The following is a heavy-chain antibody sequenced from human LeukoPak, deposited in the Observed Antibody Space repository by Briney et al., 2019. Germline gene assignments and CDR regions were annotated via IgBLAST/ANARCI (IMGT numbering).Heavy chain of an antibody. CDR2: ISGSGGST. CDR1: GFTFSIYA. V-gene: IGHV3-23*01. J-gene: IGHJ4*02. CDR3: AKGMEYSSSQGVFDY. Sequence: GGSLRLSCAASGFTFSIYAMSWVRQAPGKGLEWVSAISGSGGSTYYADSVKGRFTISRDNSKNTLYLQMNGLRAVDTAVYYCAKGMEYSSSQGVFDYWGQGTLVTVSS. D-gene: IGHD6-6*01.